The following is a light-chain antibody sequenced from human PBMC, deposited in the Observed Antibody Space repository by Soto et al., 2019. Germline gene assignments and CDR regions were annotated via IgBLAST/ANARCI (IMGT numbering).Light chain of an antibody. CDR2: GAS. CDR1: QRVSSS. J-gene: IGKJ1*01. V-gene: IGKV3-15*01. CDR3: QQYNNWPRRT. Sequence: EIVMTQSPATLSVSPGERATLSCRASQRVSSSLAWYQQKPGQAPRLLIYGASTRATGIPARFSGSGSGTEFTLTISSLQSEDFAVYYCQQYNNWPRRTFGQGTKVEIK.